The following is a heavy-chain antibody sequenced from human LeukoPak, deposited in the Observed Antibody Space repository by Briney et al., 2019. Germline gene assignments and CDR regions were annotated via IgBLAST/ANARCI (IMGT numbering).Heavy chain of an antibody. CDR3: ARDGDTAMVTGSYWWFDP. Sequence: GASVKVSCKASGYIFTSYFMHWVRQAPGQGLEWMGLINPSGGSTRYAQKFQGRVTMTRDMSTSTVYMELSSLRSEDTAVYYCARDGDTAMVTGSYWWFDPWGQGTLVTVSS. D-gene: IGHD5-18*01. CDR1: GYIFTSYF. J-gene: IGHJ5*02. CDR2: INPSGGST. V-gene: IGHV1-46*01.